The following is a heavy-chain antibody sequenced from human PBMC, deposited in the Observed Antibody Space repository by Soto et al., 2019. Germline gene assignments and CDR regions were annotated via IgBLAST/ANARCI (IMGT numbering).Heavy chain of an antibody. D-gene: IGHD3-3*01. CDR1: DGSINSGGYY. CDR2: IHYIGST. J-gene: IGHJ6*02. CDR3: SSSDFWSSSQAVFGMDV. Sequence: QVQLQESGPGLVKPSQTLALTCTVSDGSINSGGYYWNWIRQHPGKGLEWMGCIHYIGSTYYNPSHKSRGSVSIDTSKNQFSLRLSSVTAAATALYLCSSSDFWSSSQAVFGMDVWGQGTTVLVS. V-gene: IGHV4-31*03.